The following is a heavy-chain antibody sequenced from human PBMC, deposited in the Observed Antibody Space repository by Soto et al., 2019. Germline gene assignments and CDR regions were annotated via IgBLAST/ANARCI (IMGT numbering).Heavy chain of an antibody. D-gene: IGHD1-26*01. CDR2: SRNKANSYTT. V-gene: IGHV3-72*01. CDR1: GFTFSDYY. J-gene: IGHJ4*02. Sequence: PEGSLILSCAASGFTFSDYYIDWVRQAPGKGLEWVGRSRNKANSYTTEYAASVKGRFTMSRDDSKNSLYLQMNSLQTEDTAVYYCARDHFGSYDYWGQGTLVTVSS. CDR3: ARDHFGSYDY.